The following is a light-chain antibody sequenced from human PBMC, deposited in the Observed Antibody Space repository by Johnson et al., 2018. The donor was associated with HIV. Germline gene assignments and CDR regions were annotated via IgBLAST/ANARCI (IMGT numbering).Light chain of an antibody. J-gene: IGLJ1*01. CDR3: RTWDRRLRGYV. V-gene: IGLV1-51*01. CDR2: ENN. CDR1: SSNIGNNY. Sequence: QSVLTQPPSVSAAPGQKVTISCSGSSSNIGNNYVSWYQQLPGTAPKLLIYENNKRPSGIPDRFSGSKSGPSTTLGITGLQPEDEAYYYCRTWDRRLRGYVFGTGTKVTVL.